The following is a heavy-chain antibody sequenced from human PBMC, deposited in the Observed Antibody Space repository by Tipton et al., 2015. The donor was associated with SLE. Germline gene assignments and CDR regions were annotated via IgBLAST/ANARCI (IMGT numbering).Heavy chain of an antibody. V-gene: IGHV3-53*01. D-gene: IGHD3-3*01. J-gene: IGHJ4*02. CDR1: GFTVSTNY. CDR2: IYAGGDT. CDR3: ARMHKRFSFDY. Sequence: SLRLSCAASGFTVSTNYMHWVRQAPGKGLEWVSVIYAGGDTYYADSVRGRFTTSRDNSKNTLYLQMNSLRAEDAAVYYCARMHKRFSFDYWGQGTLVTVSS.